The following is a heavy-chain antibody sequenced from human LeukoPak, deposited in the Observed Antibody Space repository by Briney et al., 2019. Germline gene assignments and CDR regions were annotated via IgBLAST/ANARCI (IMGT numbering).Heavy chain of an antibody. CDR3: GREDRIVLGNDALDI. J-gene: IGHJ3*02. D-gene: IGHD2-2*01. V-gene: IGHV3-7*01. CDR2: IKQDGSEK. Sequence: AGGSLRLSCAASGFTFSSYWMSWVRQAPGKGLEWVANIKQDGSEKYYVDSVKGRFTISRDNSKNTLSLQMNSLRGEDTAVYYCGREDRIVLGNDALDIWGQGSMVTVSS. CDR1: GFTFSSYW.